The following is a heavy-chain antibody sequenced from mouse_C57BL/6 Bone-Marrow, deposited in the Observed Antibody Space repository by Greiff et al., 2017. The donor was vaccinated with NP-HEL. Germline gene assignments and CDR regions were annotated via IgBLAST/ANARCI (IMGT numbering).Heavy chain of an antibody. D-gene: IGHD2-14*01. CDR2: INPNNGGT. CDR3: ARNYYRLYWYFDV. CDR1: GYTFTDYN. Sequence: VQLKESGPELVKPGASVKIPCKASGYTFTDYNMDWVKQSHGKSLEWIGDINPNNGGTIYNQKFKGKATLTVDKSSSTAYMELRSLTSEDTAVYYCARNYYRLYWYFDVWGTGTTVTVSS. J-gene: IGHJ1*03. V-gene: IGHV1-18*01.